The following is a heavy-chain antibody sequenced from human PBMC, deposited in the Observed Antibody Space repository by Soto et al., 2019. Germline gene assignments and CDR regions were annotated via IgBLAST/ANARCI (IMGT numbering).Heavy chain of an antibody. CDR1: GFTFSSYA. Sequence: QVQLVESGGGVVQPGRSLRLSCAASGFTFSSYAMHWVRQAPGKGLEWVAVISYDGSNKYYADSVKGRFTISRDNSKNTLYLQMNSLSAEDTAVYYCARDHSGSYSFVAPDYWGQGTLVTVSS. D-gene: IGHD1-26*01. J-gene: IGHJ4*02. CDR2: ISYDGSNK. V-gene: IGHV3-30-3*01. CDR3: ARDHSGSYSFVAPDY.